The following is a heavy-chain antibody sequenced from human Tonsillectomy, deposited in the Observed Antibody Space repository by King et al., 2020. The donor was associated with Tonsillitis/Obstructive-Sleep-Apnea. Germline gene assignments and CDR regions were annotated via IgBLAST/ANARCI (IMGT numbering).Heavy chain of an antibody. J-gene: IGHJ6*02. Sequence: VQLVESGGGVVQPGRSLRLSCAASGFTFSSYGMHWVRQAPGKGLEWVTFISYDGSNKYYADSVKGRFTISRDNSKNALYLRMNSLRAEDTAVYYCAKDVTNYXYGMDVWGQGTTVTVSS. CDR3: AKDVTNYXYGMDV. CDR2: ISYDGSNK. CDR1: GFTFSSYG. V-gene: IGHV3-30*18.